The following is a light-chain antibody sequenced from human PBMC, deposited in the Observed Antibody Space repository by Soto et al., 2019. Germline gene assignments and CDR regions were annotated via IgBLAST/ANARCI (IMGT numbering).Light chain of an antibody. J-gene: IGKJ5*01. CDR3: QQSYSTPPIT. CDR1: QGISNY. CDR2: AAS. V-gene: IGKV1-27*01. Sequence: DIPITESPSALPPTVRDKITITCRASQGISNYLAWYQQKPGKVPKLLIYAASTLQSGVPSRFSGSGSGTDFTLTISSLQPEDVATYYCQQSYSTPPITFGQGTRLEIK.